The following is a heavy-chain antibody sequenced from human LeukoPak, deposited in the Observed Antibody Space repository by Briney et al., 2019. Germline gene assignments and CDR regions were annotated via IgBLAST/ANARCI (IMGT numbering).Heavy chain of an antibody. Sequence: SETLSFTCAVYGGSFSGYYWSWIRQPPGKGVEWSGEINHSGSTNYNPSLKSRVTISVDTSKNQFSLKLSSVTAADTAVYYCARTTEAHSWRTRYYDYYMDVWGKGTTVTVSS. CDR3: ARTTEAHSWRTRYYDYYMDV. CDR1: GGSFSGYY. V-gene: IGHV4-34*01. J-gene: IGHJ6*03. CDR2: INHSGST. D-gene: IGHD6-13*01.